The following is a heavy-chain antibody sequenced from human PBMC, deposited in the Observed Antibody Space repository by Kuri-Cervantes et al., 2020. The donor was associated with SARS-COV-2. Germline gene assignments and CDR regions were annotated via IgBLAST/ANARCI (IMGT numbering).Heavy chain of an antibody. Sequence: GGSLRLSCAASGFTFSNSDMNWVHQAPGKGLEWVSGVSWNGSRTHYADSVKGRFIISRDNSRNTLYLQTNSLRAEDTAVYYCARDTRYYDFWSGYVSSENFSRSHYYYYMDVWGKGTTVTVSS. J-gene: IGHJ6*03. CDR2: VSWNGSRT. CDR3: ARDTRYYDFWSGYVSSENFSRSHYYYYMDV. D-gene: IGHD3-3*01. CDR1: GFTFSNSD. V-gene: IGHV3-35*01.